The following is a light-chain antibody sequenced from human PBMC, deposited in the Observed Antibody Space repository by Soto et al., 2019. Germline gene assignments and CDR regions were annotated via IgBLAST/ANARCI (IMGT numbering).Light chain of an antibody. V-gene: IGKV1-6*01. CDR3: IQDRSYPRT. J-gene: IGKJ1*01. CDR2: GTS. Sequence: AIQMTQSPSSLSASVGDRVTITCRASQDIRNELGWYQQRPGKAPKALIYGTSNLQSGVPSRFSGSGFGTDFTLTISSLQPEDFATYYCIQDRSYPRTFGQGTKVESK. CDR1: QDIRNE.